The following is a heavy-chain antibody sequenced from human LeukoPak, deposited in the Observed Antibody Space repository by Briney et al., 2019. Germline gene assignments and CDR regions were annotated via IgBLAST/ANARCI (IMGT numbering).Heavy chain of an antibody. CDR2: IYDTGST. Sequence: KTSETLSLTCTVYGGSISSYSWSWIRQPPGKGLEWIGYIYDTGSTLYNPSLESRLTISIDTSKNQFSLRLSSVTAADTAVYFCARYSLSREDFQDWGQGTLVTVSS. J-gene: IGHJ1*01. V-gene: IGHV4-59*12. CDR1: GGSISSYS. CDR3: ARYSLSREDFQD. D-gene: IGHD6-13*01.